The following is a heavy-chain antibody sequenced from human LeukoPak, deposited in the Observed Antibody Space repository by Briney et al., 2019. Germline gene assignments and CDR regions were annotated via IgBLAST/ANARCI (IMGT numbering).Heavy chain of an antibody. J-gene: IGHJ5*02. Sequence: GGSLRLSCAASGFTFSNYAMTWVRQAPGKGLEWVSTISGSGGSTYYADSLQGRFTISRDNSKNTLYLQMNILRAEDTAIYYCAKDVSYCTSTSCATWFDPWGQGTLVTVSS. CDR3: AKDVSYCTSTSCATWFDP. D-gene: IGHD2-2*01. CDR2: ISGSGGST. V-gene: IGHV3-23*01. CDR1: GFTFSNYA.